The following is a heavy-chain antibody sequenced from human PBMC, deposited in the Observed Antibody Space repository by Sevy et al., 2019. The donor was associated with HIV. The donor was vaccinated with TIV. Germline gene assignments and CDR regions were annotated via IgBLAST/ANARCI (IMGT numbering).Heavy chain of an antibody. CDR2: IYYSGTT. D-gene: IGHD3-16*01. V-gene: IGHV4-38-2*01. J-gene: IGHJ4*02. CDR1: EFSIGSGYF. CDR3: ASRRDYARYWTY. Sequence: KQSQTLSLTCAVSEFSIGSGYFWAWIRQPPGKGLEWIGNIYYSGTTYFNPSLQSRVSLSVDTSSNQFSLKLRSVTAADTAVYYCASRRDYARYWTYWGQGTLVTVSS.